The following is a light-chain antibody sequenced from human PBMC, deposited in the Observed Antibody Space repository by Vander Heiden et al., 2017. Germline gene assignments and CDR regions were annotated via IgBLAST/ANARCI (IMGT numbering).Light chain of an antibody. CDR3: QQDGSSPNT. CDR2: GAS. CDR1: QSVNTNY. V-gene: IGKV3-20*01. J-gene: IGKJ2*01. Sequence: EIVLTQSPGTLSLSPGERVTLSCRASQSVNTNYLAWYQQKPGQAPRLFIYGASNRATDIPDRFSGSGSGTDFTLTISRLEPEDFAVYYCQQDGSSPNTFGQGTKLEIK.